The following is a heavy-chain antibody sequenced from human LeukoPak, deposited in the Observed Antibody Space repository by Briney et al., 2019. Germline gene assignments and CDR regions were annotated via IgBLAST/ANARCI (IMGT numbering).Heavy chain of an antibody. CDR2: IWYDGSNK. J-gene: IGHJ6*02. CDR3: AREILGVVLHRYYYGMDV. Sequence: GGSLRLSCAASGFTFSSYGMHWVRQAPGKGLEWVAVIWYDGSNKYYADSVKGRFTISRDNSKNTLYLQMNSLRAEDTAVYYCAREILGVVLHRYYYGMDVWGQGTTVTISS. CDR1: GFTFSSYG. V-gene: IGHV3-33*01. D-gene: IGHD3-3*01.